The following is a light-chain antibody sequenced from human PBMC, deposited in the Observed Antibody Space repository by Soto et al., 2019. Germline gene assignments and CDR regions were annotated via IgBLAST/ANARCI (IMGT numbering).Light chain of an antibody. V-gene: IGLV2-8*01. Sequence: QSALTQPPSASGSPGQSVTISCAGTSSDVGGYNYVSWYQQHPGKAPKLMIYEVSKRPSGVPDRFSGSKSGNTASLTVSGLHADHQADYYCSSYAVSLYVFATGTKLTVL. J-gene: IGLJ1*01. CDR3: SSYAVSLYV. CDR2: EVS. CDR1: SSDVGGYNY.